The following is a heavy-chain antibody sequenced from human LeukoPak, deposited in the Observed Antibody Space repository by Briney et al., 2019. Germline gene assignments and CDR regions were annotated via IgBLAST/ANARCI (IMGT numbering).Heavy chain of an antibody. Sequence: NTGGSLRLSCAASGFTVSSNYMSWVRQAPGKGLEWVSSISSSSSYIYYADSVKGRFTISRDNAKNSLYLQMNSLRAEDTAVYYCAREAARPPHFDYWGRGTLVTVSS. J-gene: IGHJ4*02. CDR1: GFTVSSNY. V-gene: IGHV3-21*01. D-gene: IGHD6-6*01. CDR3: AREAARPPHFDY. CDR2: ISSSSSYI.